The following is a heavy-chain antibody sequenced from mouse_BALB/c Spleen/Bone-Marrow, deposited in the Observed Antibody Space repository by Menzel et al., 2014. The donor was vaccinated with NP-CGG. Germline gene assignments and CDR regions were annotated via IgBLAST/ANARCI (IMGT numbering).Heavy chain of an antibody. CDR2: INPSTGYT. J-gene: IGHJ2*01. CDR1: GYTFTSYW. D-gene: IGHD4-1*01. CDR3: ASNWDVD. V-gene: IGHV1-7*01. Sequence: VKLMESGAELAKPGASVKMSCKASGYTFTSYWMHWVKQRPGQGLEWIGYINPSTGYTEYNQKFKDKATLTADKSSSTAYMQLSSLTYEDSAVYYCASNWDVDWGQGTTLTVSS.